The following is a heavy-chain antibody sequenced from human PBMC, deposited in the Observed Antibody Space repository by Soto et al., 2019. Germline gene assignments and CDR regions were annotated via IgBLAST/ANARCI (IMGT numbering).Heavy chain of an antibody. CDR3: ARGLKGVVRYYYYYYMDV. CDR1: GFTFTSSA. D-gene: IGHD3-3*01. J-gene: IGHJ6*03. Sequence: ASVKVSCKASGFTFTSSAMQWVRQARGQRLEWIGWIVVGSGNTGYAQKFQGRVTMTRNTSISTAYMELSSLRSEDTAVYYCARGLKGVVRYYYYYYMDVWGKGTTVTVSS. CDR2: IVVGSGNT. V-gene: IGHV1-58*02.